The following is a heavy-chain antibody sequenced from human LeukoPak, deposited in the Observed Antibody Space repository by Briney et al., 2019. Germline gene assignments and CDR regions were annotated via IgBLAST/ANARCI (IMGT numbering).Heavy chain of an antibody. Sequence: PGGSLRLSCAASGFTFSSYSMSWVRQAPGKGLEWVANIKQDGSEKYYVDSVKGRFTISRDNAKNSLYLQMNSLRAEDTAVYYCARPGATAWYFDLWGRGTLVTVSS. CDR1: GFTFSSYS. CDR3: ARPGATAWYFDL. D-gene: IGHD1-26*01. J-gene: IGHJ2*01. V-gene: IGHV3-7*01. CDR2: IKQDGSEK.